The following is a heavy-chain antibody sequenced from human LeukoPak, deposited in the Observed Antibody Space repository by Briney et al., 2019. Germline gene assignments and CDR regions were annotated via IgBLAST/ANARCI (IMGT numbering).Heavy chain of an antibody. V-gene: IGHV3-7*01. D-gene: IGHD6-19*01. CDR2: IKQDGSET. Sequence: PGGSLRLSCAASAFPFSSYWMSWVRQAPGKGLEWVVSIKQDGSETHYVDSVKGRFTISRDNAQNSLYLQMNSLRAEDTAVYYCARQNRVGGLAGSLGSFYYYYFMDVWGKGTTVTVSS. CDR1: AFPFSSYW. J-gene: IGHJ6*03. CDR3: ARQNRVGGLAGSLGSFYYYYFMDV.